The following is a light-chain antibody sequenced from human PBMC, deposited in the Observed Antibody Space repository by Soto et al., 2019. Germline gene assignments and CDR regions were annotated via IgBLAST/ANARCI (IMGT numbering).Light chain of an antibody. CDR1: QSVSNNY. CDR3: QQYGRSGT. V-gene: IGKV3-20*01. J-gene: IGKJ1*01. CDR2: GAS. Sequence: ESVITNSLRTLSPSPIEESPNSFMASQSVSNNYLAWYQQKPGQAPRLLIYGASNRATGIPDRFSGSGSGTDFTLTISRLEPEDFAVYYCQQYGRSGTFGQGSKVDIK.